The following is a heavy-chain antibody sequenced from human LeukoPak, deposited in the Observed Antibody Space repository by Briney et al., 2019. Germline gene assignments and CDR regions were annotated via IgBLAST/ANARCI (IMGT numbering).Heavy chain of an antibody. Sequence: GASVKVSCKASGGTFSSYAISWVRQAPGQGLDWMGGIIPIFGTTDYAQKFQGRVTISTDESTSTAYMELSSLRSEDTAVYYCARSAIRMVDNWFDPLGQGTLVTVFS. V-gene: IGHV1-69*05. J-gene: IGHJ5*02. CDR2: IIPIFGTT. CDR1: GGTFSSYA. D-gene: IGHD2-21*02. CDR3: ARSAIRMVDNWFDP.